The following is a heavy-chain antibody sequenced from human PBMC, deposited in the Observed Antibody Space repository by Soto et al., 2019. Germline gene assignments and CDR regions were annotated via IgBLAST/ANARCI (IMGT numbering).Heavy chain of an antibody. J-gene: IGHJ4*02. CDR2: ISSSGSTI. Sequence: GGSLRLSCAASGFTFSNYDMNWVRQAPGKGLEWVSYISSSGSTIYYADSVKGRFTISRDNAKSSLFLQVSSLRADDTAIYYWARESLGGDYPLDYWGQGTLVTVP. CDR1: GFTFSNYD. CDR3: ARESLGGDYPLDY. D-gene: IGHD4-17*01. V-gene: IGHV3-48*03.